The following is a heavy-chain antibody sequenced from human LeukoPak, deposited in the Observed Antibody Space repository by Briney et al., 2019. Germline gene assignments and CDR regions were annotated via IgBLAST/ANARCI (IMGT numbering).Heavy chain of an antibody. J-gene: IGHJ4*02. CDR1: GGSISSYY. D-gene: IGHD3-22*01. CDR3: ARGMGYYDSSVFILGY. V-gene: IGHV4-59*01. Sequence: SETLSLTCTVSGGSISSYYWSWIRQPPGKGLEWIGYIYYSGSTNYNPSLKSRVTISVDTSKNQFSLKLSSVTAADTAVYYCARGMGYYDSSVFILGYWGQGTLVTVSS. CDR2: IYYSGST.